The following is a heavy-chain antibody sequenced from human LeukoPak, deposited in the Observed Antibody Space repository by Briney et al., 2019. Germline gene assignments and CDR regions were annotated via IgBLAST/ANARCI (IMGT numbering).Heavy chain of an antibody. CDR3: AKSISGGTWNWFDP. J-gene: IGHJ5*02. CDR2: IYHSGST. Sequence: PSETLSLTCTVSGGSISSSSYYWGWIRQPPGKGLEWIGSIYHSGSTYYNPSLKSRVTISVDTSKNQFSLRLNSVTAADTAIYYYAKSISGGTWNWFDPWGQGTLVTVSS. CDR1: GGSISSSSYY. V-gene: IGHV4-39*07. D-gene: IGHD2-15*01.